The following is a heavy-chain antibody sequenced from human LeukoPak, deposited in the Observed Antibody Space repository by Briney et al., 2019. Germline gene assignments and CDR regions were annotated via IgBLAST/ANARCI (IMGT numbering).Heavy chain of an antibody. V-gene: IGHV3-11*04. Sequence: GGSLRLSCAASEFTFSDFYMSWVRQAPGKGLEWVSYISSSESIIHYADSVKGRFTISRDNAKNSLYLQMNGLRVEDTAVYYCARVRSFRFDTWGRGTLVTVSS. D-gene: IGHD2-15*01. CDR3: ARVRSFRFDT. CDR2: ISSSESII. J-gene: IGHJ5*02. CDR1: EFTFSDFY.